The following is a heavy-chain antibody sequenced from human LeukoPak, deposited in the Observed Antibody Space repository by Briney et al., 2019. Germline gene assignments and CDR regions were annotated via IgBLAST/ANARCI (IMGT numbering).Heavy chain of an antibody. Sequence: PGGSLRLSCAASGFTFSSYSMNWVRQAPGKGLEWVSSISSSSSYIYYADSVKGRFTISRDNAKNSLYLQMNSLRAEDTAVYYCACYYDSSGYSPLTYWGQGTLVTVSS. CDR2: ISSSSSYI. J-gene: IGHJ4*02. CDR1: GFTFSSYS. D-gene: IGHD3-22*01. CDR3: ACYYDSSGYSPLTY. V-gene: IGHV3-21*01.